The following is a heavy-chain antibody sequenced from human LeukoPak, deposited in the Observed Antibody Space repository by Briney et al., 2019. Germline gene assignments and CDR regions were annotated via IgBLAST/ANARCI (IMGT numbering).Heavy chain of an antibody. CDR1: GGSFSGYY. J-gene: IGHJ6*03. V-gene: IGHV4-34*01. D-gene: IGHD6-13*01. CDR2: INHSGST. CDR3: ARSRAAVHYMDV. Sequence: PSETLSLTCAVYGGSFSGYYWSWIRQPPGKGLEWIGEINHSGSTNYNPSLKSRVTISVDTSKNQFSLKLSSMTAADTAVYYCARSRAAVHYMDVWGKGTTVTVSS.